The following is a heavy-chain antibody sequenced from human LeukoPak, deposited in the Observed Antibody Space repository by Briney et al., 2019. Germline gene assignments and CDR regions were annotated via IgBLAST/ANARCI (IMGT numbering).Heavy chain of an antibody. Sequence: ASVKVSCKASGYTFTSYDINWVRQTTGQGLEWMGWMNPNSGNTGYAQKFQGRVTMTRNTSITTAYVELSSLRSEDTAVYYCAVAAPFDYYYHMDVWGKGTTVTASS. CDR3: AVAAPFDYYYHMDV. D-gene: IGHD2-15*01. J-gene: IGHJ6*03. CDR2: MNPNSGNT. V-gene: IGHV1-8*01. CDR1: GYTFTSYD.